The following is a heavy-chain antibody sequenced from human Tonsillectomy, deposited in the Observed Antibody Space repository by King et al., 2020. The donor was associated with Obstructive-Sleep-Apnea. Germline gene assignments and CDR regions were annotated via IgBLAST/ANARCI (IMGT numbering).Heavy chain of an antibody. CDR3: ARYTGTYYAY. D-gene: IGHD1-26*01. Sequence: HVQLQESGPGLVKPSETLSLTCNVSGDSISPYYWSWIRQPPGKGLEWLGYIYYNGNTNYNPSLMSRLTMSVDTSKNQISLKRTSVTSADTAVYYCARYTGTYYAYWGQGTLVTVSS. V-gene: IGHV4-59*01. CDR1: GDSISPYY. CDR2: IYYNGNT. J-gene: IGHJ4*02.